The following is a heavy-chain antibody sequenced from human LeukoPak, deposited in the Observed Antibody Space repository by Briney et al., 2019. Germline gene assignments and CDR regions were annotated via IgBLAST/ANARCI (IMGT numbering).Heavy chain of an antibody. CDR2: ISYDGSNK. V-gene: IGHV3-30*03. J-gene: IGHJ6*02. Sequence: GGSLRLSCAASGFTFSSYGMHWVRQAPGKGLEWVAVISYDGSNKYYADSVKGRFTISRDNSKNTLYLQMNSLRAEDTAVYYCARDNPSSGWSNYYYYGMDVWGQGTTVTVSS. CDR1: GFTFSSYG. D-gene: IGHD6-19*01. CDR3: ARDNPSSGWSNYYYYGMDV.